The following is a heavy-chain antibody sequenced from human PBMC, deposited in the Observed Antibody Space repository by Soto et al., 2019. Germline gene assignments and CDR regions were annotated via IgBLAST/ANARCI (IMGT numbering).Heavy chain of an antibody. V-gene: IGHV3-43D*04. J-gene: IGHJ4*02. CDR2: ISWDGGST. D-gene: IGHD2-15*01. CDR1: GFTFDDYA. Sequence: GGSLRLSCAASGFTFDDYAMHWVRQAPGKGLEWVSLISWDGGSTYYADSVKGRFTISRDNSKKSLYLRMNSLRAEDTAVYYCAKDQYCSGGSCYHAADYCGQGTLVTVSS. CDR3: AKDQYCSGGSCYHAADY.